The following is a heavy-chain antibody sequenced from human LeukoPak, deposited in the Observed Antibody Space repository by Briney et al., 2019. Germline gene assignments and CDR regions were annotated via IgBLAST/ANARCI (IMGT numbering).Heavy chain of an antibody. Sequence: GGSLRLSCAASGFTFSSYAMRWVRQAPGKGLGWVAVISYDGSNKYYADSVKGRFTISRDNSKNTLYLQMNSLRAEDTAAYYCARESQGAMDPRWYYGMDVWGQGTTVTVSS. CDR2: ISYDGSNK. CDR3: ARESQGAMDPRWYYGMDV. D-gene: IGHD5-18*01. CDR1: GFTFSSYA. J-gene: IGHJ6*02. V-gene: IGHV3-30-3*01.